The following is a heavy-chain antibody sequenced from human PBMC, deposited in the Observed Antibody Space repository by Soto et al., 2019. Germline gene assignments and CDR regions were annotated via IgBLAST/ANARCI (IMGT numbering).Heavy chain of an antibody. Sequence: EVQLVDSGGGLVKPGGSLRLSCAASGFIFTSYSMNWVRQAPGKGLEWVSSISSSSSYIYYADSVKGRFTISRDNAKNSLYLQMSSLRAEDTAVYYCARDSGSSSDYYGMDVWGQGTTVTGSS. CDR1: GFIFTSYS. CDR3: ARDSGSSSDYYGMDV. D-gene: IGHD6-13*01. J-gene: IGHJ6*02. CDR2: ISSSSSYI. V-gene: IGHV3-21*01.